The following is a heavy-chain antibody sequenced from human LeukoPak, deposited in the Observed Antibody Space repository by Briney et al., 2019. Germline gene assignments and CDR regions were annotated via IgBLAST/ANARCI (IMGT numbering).Heavy chain of an antibody. Sequence: SETLSLTCTVSGGSISSSSYYWGWIRQPPGKGLEWIGSIYYSGSTYYNPSLKSRVTISVDTSTNQFSLKLSSVTAADTAVYYCARATPPRYCSGGSCYRNYYYYYMDVWGKGTTVTISS. D-gene: IGHD2-15*01. CDR3: ARATPPRYCSGGSCYRNYYYYYMDV. J-gene: IGHJ6*03. CDR1: GGSISSSSYY. V-gene: IGHV4-39*07. CDR2: IYYSGST.